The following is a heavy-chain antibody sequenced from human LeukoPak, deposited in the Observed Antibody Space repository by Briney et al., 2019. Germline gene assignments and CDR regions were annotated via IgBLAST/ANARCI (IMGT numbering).Heavy chain of an antibody. J-gene: IGHJ4*02. CDR2: IYHSGST. V-gene: IGHV4-30-2*01. Sequence: TLSLTCAVSGGPISSGGYSWSWIRQPPGKGLEWIGYIYHSGSTYYNPSLKSRVTISVDRSKNQFSLKLSSVTAADTAVYFCARYYYGSGSRRQEFDYWGQGILVAVSS. CDR1: GGPISSGGYS. D-gene: IGHD3-10*01. CDR3: ARYYYGSGSRRQEFDY.